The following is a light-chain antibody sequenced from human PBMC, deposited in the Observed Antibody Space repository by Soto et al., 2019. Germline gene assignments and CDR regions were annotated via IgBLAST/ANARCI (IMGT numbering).Light chain of an antibody. V-gene: IGKV1-5*03. CDR3: QQYNTYPWT. J-gene: IGKJ1*01. Sequence: DIQLTQSPSTLSAYVGDRVTITCRASPSIRRWLAWYQQKPGKAPKLLIYKAASSQIRVPSRCRGSGHGTEFKRTISSPQPHDFATSFCQQYNTYPWTYGQGTKVYIK. CDR1: PSIRRW. CDR2: KAA.